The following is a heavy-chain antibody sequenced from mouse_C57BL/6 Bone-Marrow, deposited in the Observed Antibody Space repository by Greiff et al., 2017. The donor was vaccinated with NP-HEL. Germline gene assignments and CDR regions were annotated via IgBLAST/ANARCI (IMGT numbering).Heavy chain of an antibody. V-gene: IGHV1-69*01. CDR3: ASGVYYYGCYHHYYFDY. CDR1: GYTFTSYW. CDR2: IDPSDSYT. Sequence: VQLQQPGAELVMPGASVKLSCKASGYTFTSYWMHWVKQRPGQGLEWIGEIDPSDSYTNYNQKFKGKSTLTVDKSSITAYMQLSSLTSEDSAVYYGASGVYYYGCYHHYYFDYWGQGTTLTVSS. J-gene: IGHJ2*01. D-gene: IGHD1-1*01.